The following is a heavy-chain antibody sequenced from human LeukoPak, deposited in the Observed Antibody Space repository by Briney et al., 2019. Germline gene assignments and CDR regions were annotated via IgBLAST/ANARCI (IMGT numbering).Heavy chain of an antibody. Sequence: GASVKVSCKASGGTFSSYAISWVRQAPGQGLEWMGGIIPIFGTANYAQKFQGRVTITADKSTSTAYMELSSLRSEDTAVYYCARVGSGSYQDFDYWGQGTLVTVSS. J-gene: IGHJ4*02. CDR3: ARVGSGSYQDFDY. V-gene: IGHV1-69*06. CDR2: IIPIFGTA. CDR1: GGTFSSYA. D-gene: IGHD3-10*01.